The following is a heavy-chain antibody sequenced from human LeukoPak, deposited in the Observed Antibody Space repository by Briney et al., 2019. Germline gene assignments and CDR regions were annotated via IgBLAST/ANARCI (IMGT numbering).Heavy chain of an antibody. J-gene: IGHJ3*02. V-gene: IGHV1-24*01. Sequence: ASVKVSCKVSGYTLTELSMHWVRQAPGKGLEWMGGFDPEDGETIYAQKFQGRVTMTEDTSTDTAYMELSSLRSDDTAVYYCARGPRLDSSGWYYGAFDIWGQGTMVTVS. CDR3: ARGPRLDSSGWYYGAFDI. CDR1: GYTLTELS. D-gene: IGHD6-19*01. CDR2: FDPEDGET.